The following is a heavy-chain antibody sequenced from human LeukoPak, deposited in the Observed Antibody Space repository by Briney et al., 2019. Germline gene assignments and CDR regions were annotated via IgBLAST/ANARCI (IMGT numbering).Heavy chain of an antibody. V-gene: IGHV3-30*03. J-gene: IGHJ4*02. CDR3: ATLSGDSHGYDY. CDR1: GFTFSSYA. D-gene: IGHD5-18*01. CDR2: ILHDGSNN. Sequence: GGSLRLSWAASGFTFSSYAMHCVRQAPGKGLGWVAVILHDGSNNPYADSVKGRFTISRDNSKNTLYLQINSLRAEDTAVYYCATLSGDSHGYDYWGLGTLVTVSS.